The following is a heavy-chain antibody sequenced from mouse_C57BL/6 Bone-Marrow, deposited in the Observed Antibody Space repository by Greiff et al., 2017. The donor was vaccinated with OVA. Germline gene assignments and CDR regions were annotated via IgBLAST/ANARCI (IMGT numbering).Heavy chain of an antibody. D-gene: IGHD1-1*01. Sequence: QVQLQQSGAELARPGASVKLSCKASGYTFTSYGISWVKQRTGQGLEWIGEIYPRSGNTYSNEKFKGKATLTADKSSSTAYMELRSLTSEDSAVYFCARWDYYGSGFAYWGQGTLVTVSA. CDR2: IYPRSGNT. CDR3: ARWDYYGSGFAY. J-gene: IGHJ3*01. V-gene: IGHV1-81*01. CDR1: GYTFTSYG.